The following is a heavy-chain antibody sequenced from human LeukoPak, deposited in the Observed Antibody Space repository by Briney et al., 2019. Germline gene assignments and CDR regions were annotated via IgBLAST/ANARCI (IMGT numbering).Heavy chain of an antibody. D-gene: IGHD5-18*01. V-gene: IGHV4-59*01. CDR3: AATDTAMVHFNWFDP. CDR2: IYYSGST. J-gene: IGHJ5*02. CDR1: GGSISSYY. Sequence: SETLSLTCAVSGGSISSYYWSWIRQPPGKGLEWIGYIYYSGSTNYNPSLKSRVTISVDTSKNQFSLKLSSVTAADTAVYYCAATDTAMVHFNWFDPWGQGTLVTVSS.